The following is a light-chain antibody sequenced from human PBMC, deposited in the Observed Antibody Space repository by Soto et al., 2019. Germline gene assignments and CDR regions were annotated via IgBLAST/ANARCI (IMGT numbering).Light chain of an antibody. Sequence: DVVMTQSPLSLPVTLGQPASISCRSSQSLVYSDGNTYLNWFQQRPGQSPRRLIYRVSNRDSGVPDRLSGSGSGADFTLKISRVEAEDVGVYYCMQGAHWLPWEFGQGTKVDFK. CDR2: RVS. CDR3: MQGAHWLPWE. V-gene: IGKV2-30*01. J-gene: IGKJ1*01. CDR1: QSLVYSDGNTY.